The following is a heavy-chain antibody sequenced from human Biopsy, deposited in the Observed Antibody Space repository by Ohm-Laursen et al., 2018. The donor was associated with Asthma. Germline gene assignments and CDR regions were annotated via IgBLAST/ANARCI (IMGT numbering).Heavy chain of an antibody. CDR1: GFVFRSHA. J-gene: IGHJ3*01. CDR2: ISPDGRSA. D-gene: IGHD3-22*01. V-gene: IGHV3-23*01. Sequence: SLRLSCAAPGFVFRSHAMHWARQAPGKGLEWVSTISPDGRSAHGPDSFRGRFTISRDNSRDTLYLQMRSLRADDTAVYYCVKDTVEDRGGYYTFDVWGQGTKVTVSS. CDR3: VKDTVEDRGGYYTFDV.